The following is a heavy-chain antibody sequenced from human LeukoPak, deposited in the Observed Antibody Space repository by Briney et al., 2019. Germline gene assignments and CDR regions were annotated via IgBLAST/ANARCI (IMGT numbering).Heavy chain of an antibody. Sequence: GGSLRLSCAASGFTFSSYSMNWVRQAPGKGLEWVSSISSSSSYIYYADSVKGRFTISRDNAKNSLYLQMNSLRAEDTAVYYCARAPYYDFWSGYYYYYYYMDVWGKGTTVTVS. CDR1: GFTFSSYS. D-gene: IGHD3-3*01. CDR2: ISSSSSYI. CDR3: ARAPYYDFWSGYYYYYYYMDV. J-gene: IGHJ6*03. V-gene: IGHV3-21*01.